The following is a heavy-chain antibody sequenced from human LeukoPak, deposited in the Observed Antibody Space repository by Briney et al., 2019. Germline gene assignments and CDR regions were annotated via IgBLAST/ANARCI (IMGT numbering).Heavy chain of an antibody. CDR3: ARDRPGIPGAFDI. V-gene: IGHV3-21*04. CDR2: ISTSSIYI. CDR1: GFTFSTYT. D-gene: IGHD2-21*01. J-gene: IGHJ3*02. Sequence: PGGSLRLSCAASGFTFSTYTMNWVRQAPGKGLEWVSSISTSSIYIYYADSLKGRFTISRDNAKNSLYLQMNSLRAEDTALYYCARDRPGIPGAFDIWGQGTMVTVSS.